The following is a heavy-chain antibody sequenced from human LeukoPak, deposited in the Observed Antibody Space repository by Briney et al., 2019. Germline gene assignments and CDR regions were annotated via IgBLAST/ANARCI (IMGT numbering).Heavy chain of an antibody. CDR2: IYYSGST. V-gene: IGHV4-59*01. CDR3: ARVGRPYYYDSSGSDAFDY. Sequence: SETLSLTCTVSGGSISSYYWSWIRQPPGKGLEWIGYIYYSGSTNYNPSLKSRVTISVDTSKNQFSLRLSSVTAVDTAVYYCARVGRPYYYDSSGSDAFDYWGQGTLVTVSS. CDR1: GGSISSYY. D-gene: IGHD3-22*01. J-gene: IGHJ4*02.